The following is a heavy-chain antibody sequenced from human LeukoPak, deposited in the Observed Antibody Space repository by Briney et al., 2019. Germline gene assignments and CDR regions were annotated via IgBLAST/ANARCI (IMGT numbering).Heavy chain of an antibody. Sequence: GGSLRLSCAASGFTFSTYWMTWVRQAPGKGLEWVANTKRDGSEVYYANSVKGHFTISRDNAKNSLYLQMNSPRAEDTAVYYCARYTEYYFDYWGQGTLVTVSS. CDR2: TKRDGSEV. CDR1: GFTFSTYW. J-gene: IGHJ4*02. V-gene: IGHV3-7*01. D-gene: IGHD2-2*02. CDR3: ARYTEYYFDY.